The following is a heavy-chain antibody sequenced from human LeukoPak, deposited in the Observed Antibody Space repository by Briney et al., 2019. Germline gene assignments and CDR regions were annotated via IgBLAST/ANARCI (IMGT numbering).Heavy chain of an antibody. Sequence: GGSLRLSCAASGFTFSGSAMHWVRQASGKGLEWVGRIRSKANSYATAYAASVKGRFTISRDDSKNTAYLQMNSLRAEDTAVYYCAKDGGSGQLVPFDYWGQGTLVTVSS. CDR3: AKDGGSGQLVPFDY. D-gene: IGHD6-13*01. J-gene: IGHJ4*02. V-gene: IGHV3-73*01. CDR1: GFTFSGSA. CDR2: IRSKANSYAT.